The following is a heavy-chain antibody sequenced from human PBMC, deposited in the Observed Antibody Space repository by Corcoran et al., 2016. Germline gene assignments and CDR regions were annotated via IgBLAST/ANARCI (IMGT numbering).Heavy chain of an antibody. J-gene: IGHJ5*02. CDR2: INPSGGST. V-gene: IGHV1-46*01. CDR1: GYTFTSYY. Sequence: QVQLVQSGAEVKKPGASVKVSCKASGYTFTSYYMHWVRQAPGQGLEWMGIINPSGGSTSYARKFQGRVTMTRDTSTSTVYMELSSLRSEDTAVYYCARSHPPYYDFWSGYYLGLYNLFDPWGQGTLVTVSS. D-gene: IGHD3-3*01. CDR3: ARSHPPYYDFWSGYYLGLYNLFDP.